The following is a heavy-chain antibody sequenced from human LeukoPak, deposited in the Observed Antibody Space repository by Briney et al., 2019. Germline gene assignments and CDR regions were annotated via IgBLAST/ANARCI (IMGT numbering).Heavy chain of an antibody. V-gene: IGHV6-1*01. D-gene: IGHD5-18*01. J-gene: IGHJ3*02. Sequence: SQTLSLTCVIFGDSISSNSSWNWIRQSPSRGLEWLGRTYYRSKWYNDYVVSVKSRVNINPDTSKNQFSLQLNSVTPEDTAVYYCARGGQGDGYSADEAFDIWGQGTMVTVS. CDR3: ARGGQGDGYSADEAFDI. CDR2: TYYRSKWYN. CDR1: GDSISSNSS.